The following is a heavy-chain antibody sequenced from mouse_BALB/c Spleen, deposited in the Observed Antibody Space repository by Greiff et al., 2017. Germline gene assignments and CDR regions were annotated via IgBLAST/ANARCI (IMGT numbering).Heavy chain of an antibody. CDR2: ISDGGSYT. Sequence: EVKVVESGGGLVKPGGSLKLSCAASGFTFSDYYMYWVRQTPEKRLEWVATISDGGSYTYYPDSVKGRFTISRDNAKNNLYLQMSSLKSEDTAMYYCARDGNYVFAYWGQGTLVTVSA. V-gene: IGHV5-4*02. J-gene: IGHJ3*01. CDR3: ARDGNYVFAY. CDR1: GFTFSDYY. D-gene: IGHD2-1*01.